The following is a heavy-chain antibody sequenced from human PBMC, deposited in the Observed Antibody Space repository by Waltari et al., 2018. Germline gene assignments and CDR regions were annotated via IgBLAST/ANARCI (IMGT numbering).Heavy chain of an antibody. J-gene: IGHJ4*02. V-gene: IGHV3-48*03. CDR2: LSSSVGTI. CDR1: GFTFGSDD. CDR3: AREMTDNSGFDY. D-gene: IGHD1-1*01. Sequence: EVQLVESGGGLIQPGGSLRLSCTASGFTFGSDDVDWVRQAPGQGVDWISHLSSSVGTILYADSVKGRFTISRDNAKNSLYLQLNSLRAEDTAVYYCAREMTDNSGFDYWGQGTLVTVSS.